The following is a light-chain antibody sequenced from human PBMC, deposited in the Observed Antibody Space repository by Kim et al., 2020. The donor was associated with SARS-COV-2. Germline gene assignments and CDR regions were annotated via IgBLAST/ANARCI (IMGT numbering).Light chain of an antibody. V-gene: IGKV3-20*01. CDR1: QSVSSSY. Sequence: EIVLTQSPGTLSLSPGERVTLTCRASQSVSSSYLAWYQQKPGQAPRLLIYGASSRATGIPDRFSGSGSGTDFTLTISRLEPEDFAVYYCKHYGSSPLTFGGGTKVDIK. CDR2: GAS. CDR3: KHYGSSPLT. J-gene: IGKJ4*01.